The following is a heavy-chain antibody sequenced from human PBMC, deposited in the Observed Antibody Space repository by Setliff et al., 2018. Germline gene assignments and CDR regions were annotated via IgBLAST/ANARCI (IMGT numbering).Heavy chain of an antibody. J-gene: IGHJ1*01. CDR2: ISTSSSTI. V-gene: IGHV3-48*04. CDR1: GFTFSSHG. Sequence: GESLKISCVASGFTFSSHGMTWVRLAPGKGLEWSSYISTSSSTIYYADSGKGRFTISRDNSHHTLLLQMNTLRAEDTAVYYCAIGLWSTSRGYDLGYFQHWGQGTLVTFSS. CDR3: AIGLWSTSRGYDLGYFQH. D-gene: IGHD6-13*01.